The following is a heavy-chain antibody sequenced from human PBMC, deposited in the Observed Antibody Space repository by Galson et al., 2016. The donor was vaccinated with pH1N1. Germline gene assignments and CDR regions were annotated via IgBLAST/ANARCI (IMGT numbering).Heavy chain of an antibody. CDR2: IWYDGSTE. V-gene: IGHV3-33*01. CDR1: GFAFSSYD. CDR3: ASPFYGGQYWGAAFNI. D-gene: IGHD4-23*01. Sequence: SLRLSCAASGFAFSSYDMHWVRQAPGKGLEWVAAIWYDGSTEYYGVSVKGRLTIARDNSKSTLYLQMNSLRDEDTVVYYCASPFYGGQYWGAAFNIWGQGTMVTVSS. J-gene: IGHJ3*02.